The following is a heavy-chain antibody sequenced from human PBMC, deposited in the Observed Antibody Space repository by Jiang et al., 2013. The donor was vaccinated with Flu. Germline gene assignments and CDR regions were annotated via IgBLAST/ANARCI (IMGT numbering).Heavy chain of an antibody. J-gene: IGHJ4*02. D-gene: IGHD2-15*01. V-gene: IGHV4-39*01. CDR2: IYYSGST. CDR3: ARGEQQTPVVVVAAAPPDYFDY. CDR1: GGSISSSSYY. Sequence: GSGLVKPSETLSLTCTVSGGSISSSSYYWGWIRQPPGKGLEWIGSIYYSGSTYYNPSLKSRVTISVDTSKNQFSLKLSSVTAADTAVYYCARGEQQTPVVVVAAAPPDYFDYWGQGTLVTVSS.